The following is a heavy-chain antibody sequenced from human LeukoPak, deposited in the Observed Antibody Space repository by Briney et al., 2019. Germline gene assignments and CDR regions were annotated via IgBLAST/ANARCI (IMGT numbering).Heavy chain of an antibody. CDR2: IIPILGIA. Sequence: ASVKLSCKSSGGTFSSYAISWVRPAPGQGLEWMGRIIPILGIANYAQKFQGRVTITADKSTTTAYMELSSLRSEDTAVYYCARAQNYYDSSGYYFAFDYWGQGTLVTVSS. J-gene: IGHJ4*02. V-gene: IGHV1-69*04. CDR1: GGTFSSYA. D-gene: IGHD3-22*01. CDR3: ARAQNYYDSSGYYFAFDY.